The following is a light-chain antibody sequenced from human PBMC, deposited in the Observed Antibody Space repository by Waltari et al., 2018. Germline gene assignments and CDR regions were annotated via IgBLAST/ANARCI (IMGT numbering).Light chain of an antibody. V-gene: IGLV2-8*01. J-gene: IGLJ2*01. CDR3: SSHGGSKV. Sequence: QSALTQPPSASGSPGQSVTISCTGPSSDVGAHNFVPWYQQYPGKAPKLTIYEVSKRPAVGPDRFSGSKSGNTASLTVSGLQADDEADYYCSSHGGSKVFGGGTKLTVL. CDR1: SSDVGAHNF. CDR2: EVS.